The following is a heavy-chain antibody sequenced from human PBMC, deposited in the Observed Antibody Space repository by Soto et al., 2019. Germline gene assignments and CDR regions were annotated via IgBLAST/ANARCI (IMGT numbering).Heavy chain of an antibody. CDR1: GYTFTSYD. J-gene: IGHJ5*02. CDR3: AREMRWLQFPWFDP. V-gene: IGHV1-8*01. D-gene: IGHD5-12*01. CDR2: MNPNSGNT. Sequence: QVQLVQSGAEVKKPGASVKVSCKASGYTFTSYDINWVRQATGQGLEWMGWMNPNSGNTGYAQKFQGRVTMTRNTSISTAYTELSSLRSEDTAVYYCAREMRWLQFPWFDPWGQGTLVTVSS.